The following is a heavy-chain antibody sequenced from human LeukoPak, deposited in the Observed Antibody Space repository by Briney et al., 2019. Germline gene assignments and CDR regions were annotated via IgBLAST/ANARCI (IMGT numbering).Heavy chain of an antibody. CDR3: ASGSGSYGRFNTAFDY. CDR1: RFTFISYW. CDR2: IKQEGSEK. V-gene: IGHV3-7*01. J-gene: IGHJ4*02. D-gene: IGHD3-10*01. Sequence: GGSLRLSCAASRFTFISYWMSWVRQAPGRGREWVANIKQEGSEKYYVDSVKGRFTISRDNAKNSLYLQMNSLRAEDTAVYYCASGSGSYGRFNTAFDYWGQGTLVTVSS.